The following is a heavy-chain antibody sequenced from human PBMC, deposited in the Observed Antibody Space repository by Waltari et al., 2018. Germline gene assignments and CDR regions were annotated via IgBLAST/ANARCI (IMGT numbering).Heavy chain of an antibody. V-gene: IGHV4-34*01. Sequence: QVQLQQWGARLVKPSETLSLTCAVNGGSLSVYYWSWLRQSPGKGLEWIGEINHSGSTNYNPSLESRITISIDASKKQFSLNLTSVTAADTAVYYCAREGEVWTLTTFLDYWGQGILVTVSS. J-gene: IGHJ4*02. CDR2: INHSGST. D-gene: IGHD3-16*01. CDR1: GGSLSVYY. CDR3: AREGEVWTLTTFLDY.